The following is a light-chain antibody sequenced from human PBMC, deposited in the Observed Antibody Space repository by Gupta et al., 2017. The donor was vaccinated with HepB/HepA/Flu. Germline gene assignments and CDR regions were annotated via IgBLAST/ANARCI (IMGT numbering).Light chain of an antibody. CDR3: SSYTSSNTVV. V-gene: IGLV2-14*04. Sequence: SVSGSPGQSITISCTGTSSDVGYYNYVSWYQQHPGKAPKLMIYDVSNRPSGVSNRCSGSKSGNTASLTISGLRAEDEADDYCSSYTSSNTVVFGGGTKLTVL. CDR1: SSDVGYYNY. CDR2: DVS. J-gene: IGLJ2*01.